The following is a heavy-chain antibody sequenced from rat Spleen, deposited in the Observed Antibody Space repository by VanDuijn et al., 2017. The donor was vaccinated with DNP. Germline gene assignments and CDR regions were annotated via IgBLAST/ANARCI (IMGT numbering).Heavy chain of an antibody. CDR1: GFTFSNYY. CDR3: ARHVGIAAISAMDA. D-gene: IGHD1-2*01. J-gene: IGHJ4*01. V-gene: IGHV5S11*01. Sequence: EVQLVESGGDLVQPGRSMKLSCAASGFTFSNYYMAWVRQAPPKGLDRVASISTGGGNTYYRDSVKGRFTISRDNAKSTLYLQMDSLRSEETATYYCARHVGIAAISAMDAWGQGTSVTVSS. CDR2: ISTGGGNT.